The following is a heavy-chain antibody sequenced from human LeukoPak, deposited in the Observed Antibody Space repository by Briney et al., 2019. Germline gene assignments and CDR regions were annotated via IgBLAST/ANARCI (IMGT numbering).Heavy chain of an antibody. Sequence: GGSLRLSCAASGFTFSSYAMSWVRQAPGKGLEWVAVISYDGSNKYYADSVKGRFTISRDNSKNTLYLQMNGLRAEDTAVYYCAKDRYGNDYYYYYGMDVWGQGTTVTVSS. D-gene: IGHD1-1*01. J-gene: IGHJ6*02. V-gene: IGHV3-30*18. CDR2: ISYDGSNK. CDR1: GFTFSSYA. CDR3: AKDRYGNDYYYYYGMDV.